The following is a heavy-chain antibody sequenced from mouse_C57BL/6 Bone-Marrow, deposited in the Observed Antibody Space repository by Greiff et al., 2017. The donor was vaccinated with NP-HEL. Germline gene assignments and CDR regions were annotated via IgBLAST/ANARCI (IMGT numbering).Heavy chain of an antibody. CDR1: GYTFTSYG. J-gene: IGHJ2*01. V-gene: IGHV1-81*01. CDR2: IYPRSGNN. CDR3: ARTPYDYGY. Sequence: QVHVKQSGAELARPGASVKLSCKASGYTFTSYGISWVKQRTGQGLEWIGEIYPRSGNNYYNEKFKGKATLTADKSASTAYMELRSLTSEDSAVYFCARTPYDYGYWGQGTTLTVSS. D-gene: IGHD2-4*01.